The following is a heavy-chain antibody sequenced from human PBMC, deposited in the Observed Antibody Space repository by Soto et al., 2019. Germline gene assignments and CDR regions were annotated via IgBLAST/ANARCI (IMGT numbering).Heavy chain of an antibody. CDR1: VYSISTGYY. CDR3: ARGQWELPFDY. CDR2: VYRSGAA. J-gene: IGHJ4*02. Sequence: PESLSLTCTLSVYSISTGYYGACFRQSPGKGLEWIGSVYRSGAAYYSPTLKSRVTISVDTSKNQFSLKLSSVTAADTAVYYCARGQWELPFDYWGQGTTVTVSS. D-gene: IGHD1-26*01. V-gene: IGHV4-38-2*02.